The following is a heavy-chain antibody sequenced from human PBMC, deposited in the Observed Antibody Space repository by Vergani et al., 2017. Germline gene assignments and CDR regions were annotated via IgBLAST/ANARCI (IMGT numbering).Heavy chain of an antibody. CDR1: GFTFSSYS. J-gene: IGHJ4*02. V-gene: IGHV3-21*01. CDR3: ASFTIFGVAKDY. CDR2: ISSSSSYI. Sequence: EVQLVESGGGLVKPGGSLRLSCAASGFTFSSYSMNWVRQAPGKGLEWVSSISSSSSYIYYADSVKGRFTISRENAKNSLYLQMNSLRAEDTAVYYCASFTIFGVAKDYWGQGTLVTVSS. D-gene: IGHD3-3*01.